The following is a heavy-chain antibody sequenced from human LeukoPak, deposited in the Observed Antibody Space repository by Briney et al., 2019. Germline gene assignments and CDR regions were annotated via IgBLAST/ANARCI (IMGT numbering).Heavy chain of an antibody. CDR1: GYTFTSYG. D-gene: IGHD1-26*01. CDR2: ISAYNGNT. V-gene: IGHV1-18*01. Sequence: ASVKVSCKASGYTFTSYGISWVRQAPGQGLEWMGWISAYNGNTNYAQKLQGRVTMTTDTSTSTAYMGLRSLRSDDTAVYYCARLFGELLAYYYYGMDVWGQGTTVTVSS. J-gene: IGHJ6*02. CDR3: ARLFGELLAYYYYGMDV.